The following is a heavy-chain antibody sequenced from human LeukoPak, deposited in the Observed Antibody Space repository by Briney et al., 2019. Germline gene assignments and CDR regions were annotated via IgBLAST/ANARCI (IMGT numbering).Heavy chain of an antibody. V-gene: IGHV3-69-1*01. D-gene: IGHD1-1*01. CDR1: GFTFSDYY. J-gene: IGHJ4*02. CDR2: ISSSSTI. CDR3: AKIGTPFDY. Sequence: GGSLRLSCAASGFTFSDYYMNWVRQAPGKGLEWVSSISSSSTIYYADSVKGRFTISRDNAKNSLYLQMNSLRAEDTAVYYCAKIGTPFDYWGQGTLVTVSS.